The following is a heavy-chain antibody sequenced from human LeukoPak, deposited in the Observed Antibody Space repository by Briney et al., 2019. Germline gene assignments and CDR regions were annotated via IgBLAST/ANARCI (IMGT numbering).Heavy chain of an antibody. Sequence: SETLSLTCTVSGGSISSSSYYWGWIRQPPGKGLEWIGNIYYSGSTYYNPSLKSRVTISVDTSKNQFSLKLSSVTAADTAVYYCARGGYYGSGNDFRFDPWGQGTLVTVSS. CDR2: IYYSGST. CDR3: ARGGYYGSGNDFRFDP. D-gene: IGHD3-10*01. CDR1: GGSISSSSYY. J-gene: IGHJ5*02. V-gene: IGHV4-39*07.